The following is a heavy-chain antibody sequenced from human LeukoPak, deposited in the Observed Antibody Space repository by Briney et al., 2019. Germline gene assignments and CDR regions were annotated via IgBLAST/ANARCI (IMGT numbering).Heavy chain of an antibody. D-gene: IGHD2-15*01. CDR1: GGPFHSYA. V-gene: IGHV1-69*01. CDR3: ARAGGYCGRISCPYYFDY. J-gene: IGHJ4*02. Sequence: SVKVSFKGSGGPFHSYAISWGRPAPGQGGGWVGGVIPIFGTANYAQKFQGRVTITADESTSTAYMELSSLRSEDTAVYYCARAGGYCGRISCPYYFDYWGQGSLVAVSS. CDR2: VIPIFGTA.